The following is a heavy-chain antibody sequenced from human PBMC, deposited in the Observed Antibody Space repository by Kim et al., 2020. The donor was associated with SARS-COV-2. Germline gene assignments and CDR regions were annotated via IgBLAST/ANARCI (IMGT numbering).Heavy chain of an antibody. J-gene: IGHJ4*02. Sequence: SETLSLTCTVSGGSISSSSYYWGWIRQPPGKGLEWIGSIYYSGSTYYNPSLKSRVTISVDTSKNQFSLKLSSVTAADTAVYYCARDREPSSSWYIFDYWGQGTLVTVSS. D-gene: IGHD6-13*01. V-gene: IGHV4-39*07. CDR1: GGSISSSSYY. CDR2: IYYSGST. CDR3: ARDREPSSSWYIFDY.